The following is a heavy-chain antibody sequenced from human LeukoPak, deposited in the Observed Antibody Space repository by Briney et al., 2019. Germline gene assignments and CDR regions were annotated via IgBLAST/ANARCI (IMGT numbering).Heavy chain of an antibody. CDR3: ARDLAYSRLDY. CDR2: INPDGNKK. J-gene: IGHJ4*02. Sequence: PGVSLRLSCAVSGLTFSSSWMDWVRQAPGKGLEWVASINPDGNKKYSADSVKGRFTISRDNAENSLYLQMNSLRVEDTAFYYCARDLAYSRLDYWGQGMLVTVSS. V-gene: IGHV3-7*01. D-gene: IGHD5-18*01. CDR1: GLTFSSSW.